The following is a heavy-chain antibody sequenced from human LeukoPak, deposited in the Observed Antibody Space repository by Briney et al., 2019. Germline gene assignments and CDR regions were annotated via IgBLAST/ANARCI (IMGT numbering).Heavy chain of an antibody. CDR1: GGSISSSSYY. Sequence: SETLSITCTVSGGSISSSSYYWSWIRQPAGKGLEWIGRIYTSGSTNYNPSLKSRVTMSVDTSKNQFSLKLSSVTAADTAVYYCAREGVVVPAAQYYYYYYYMDVWGKGTTVTISS. CDR3: AREGVVVPAAQYYYYYYYMDV. V-gene: IGHV4-61*02. D-gene: IGHD2-2*01. J-gene: IGHJ6*03. CDR2: IYTSGST.